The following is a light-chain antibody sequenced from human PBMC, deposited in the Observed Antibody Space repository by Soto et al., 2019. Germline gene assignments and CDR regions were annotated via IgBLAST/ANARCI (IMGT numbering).Light chain of an antibody. CDR1: QSITDW. V-gene: IGKV1-5*03. J-gene: IGKJ1*01. CDR3: QYWDDYSWT. CDR2: KAS. Sequence: DIQMTQSPSTLSASVGDRVTITCRASQSITDWLAWYQQKPWKAPKFLIYKASNLEGGVPSRFSGSGSGTEFTLTISSVQPDDFATYYCQYWDDYSWTFGQGTKVEIK.